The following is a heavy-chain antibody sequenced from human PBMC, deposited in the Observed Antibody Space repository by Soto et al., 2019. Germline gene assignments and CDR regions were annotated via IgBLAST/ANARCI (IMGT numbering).Heavy chain of an antibody. J-gene: IGHJ4*02. Sequence: QVQLVESGGGLVKPGGSLRLSCAASGFAFSDPYMSWIRQAPGKGRDWISYISSSGSTIYYADSVKGRFTISRDNAKKSLYLQMDSLTADDTAVYYCARGGASVTTPFDYWGQGTQVTVSS. CDR1: GFAFSDPY. CDR2: ISSSGSTI. CDR3: ARGGASVTTPFDY. V-gene: IGHV3-11*01. D-gene: IGHD4-17*01.